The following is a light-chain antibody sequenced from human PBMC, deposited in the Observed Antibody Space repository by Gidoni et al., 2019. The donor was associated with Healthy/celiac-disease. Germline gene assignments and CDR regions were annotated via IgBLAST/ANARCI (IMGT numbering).Light chain of an antibody. V-gene: IGKV1-39*01. Sequence: QMPHSPSSLSASVGDRVTTTCRASQSISSYLNWYQQKPGKAPKLLIYAACSLQSGVPSRFSGSGSGTDFTLTISSLQPEDFATYYCQQSSSTPPWTFGQGTKVEIK. J-gene: IGKJ1*01. CDR1: QSISSY. CDR3: QQSSSTPPWT. CDR2: AAC.